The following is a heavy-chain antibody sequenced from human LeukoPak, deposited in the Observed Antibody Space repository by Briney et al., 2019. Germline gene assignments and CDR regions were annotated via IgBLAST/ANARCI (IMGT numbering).Heavy chain of an antibody. D-gene: IGHD6-19*01. CDR3: AREGVGSGWPSDAFDI. CDR2: IYSGGST. CDR1: GFTVSSNY. J-gene: IGHJ3*02. V-gene: IGHV3-66*01. Sequence: GGSLRLSCAASGFTVSSNYMSWVRQAPGKGLEWVSVIYSGGSTYYADSVKGRFTISIDNSKNTLYLQMNSLRAEDTAVYYCAREGVGSGWPSDAFDIWGQGTMVTVSS.